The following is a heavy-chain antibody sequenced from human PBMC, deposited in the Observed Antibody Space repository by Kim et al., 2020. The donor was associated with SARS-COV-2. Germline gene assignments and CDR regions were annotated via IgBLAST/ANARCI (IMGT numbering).Heavy chain of an antibody. J-gene: IGHJ5*02. CDR2: IYYSGST. CDR1: GGSISSGGYY. V-gene: IGHV4-31*03. D-gene: IGHD2-2*01. Sequence: SETLSLTCTVSGGSISSGGYYWSWIRQHPGKGLEWIGYIYYSGSTYYNPSLKSRVTISVDTSKNQFSLKLSSVTAADTAVYYCAREAPYCSSTSCPNYNWFDPWGQGTLVTVSS. CDR3: AREAPYCSSTSCPNYNWFDP.